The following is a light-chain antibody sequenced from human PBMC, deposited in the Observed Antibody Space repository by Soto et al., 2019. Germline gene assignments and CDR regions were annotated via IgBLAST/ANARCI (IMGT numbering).Light chain of an antibody. V-gene: IGKV3D-20*01. J-gene: IGKJ1*01. CDR2: DAS. CDR1: QSVAGNF. CDR3: LPYRSLPHMWK. Sequence: EIVLTQSPAALSLSPGERATLSCGASQSVAGNFLAWYQHKPGLSPRLLIYDASIRANGIPDRFSGGGSGTDFNLTLSRLEPEDSAVYYRLPYRSLPHMWKFGLGTKVEI.